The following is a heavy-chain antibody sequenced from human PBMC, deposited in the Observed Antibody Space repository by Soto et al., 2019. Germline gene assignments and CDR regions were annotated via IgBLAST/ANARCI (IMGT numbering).Heavy chain of an antibody. CDR3: AREPIAAAGNPWFDP. CDR1: GYTFTGHY. D-gene: IGHD6-13*01. Sequence: SVNVSCKASGYTFTGHYMHWVRQAPGQGLEWMGWINPNSGGTNYAQKFQGRVTMTRDTSISTAYMELSRLRSDDTAVYYCAREPIAAAGNPWFDPWGQGTLVTVSS. V-gene: IGHV1-2*02. J-gene: IGHJ5*02. CDR2: INPNSGGT.